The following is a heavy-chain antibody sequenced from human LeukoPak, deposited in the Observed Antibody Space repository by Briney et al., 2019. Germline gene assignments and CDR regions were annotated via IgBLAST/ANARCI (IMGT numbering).Heavy chain of an antibody. CDR2: INPGSGDT. CDR1: GYTFSSYF. V-gene: IGHV1-2*06. CDR3: ARDLSSTPNWEVDH. J-gene: IGHJ4*02. D-gene: IGHD7-27*01. Sequence: GASVKVSCKASGYTFSSYFMHWVRQAPGQGLEWMGRINPGSGDTEFAQKFQGRVTMTRDTSISTAYMEVSGLPSDDTAIYSFARDLSSTPNWEVDHLGEGTLVTVSS.